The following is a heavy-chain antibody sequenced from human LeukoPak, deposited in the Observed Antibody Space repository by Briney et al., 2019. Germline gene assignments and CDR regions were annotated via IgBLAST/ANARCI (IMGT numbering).Heavy chain of an antibody. CDR1: GYTFTSYD. V-gene: IGHV1-8*01. Sequence: ASVKVSCRASGYTFTSYDINWVRQATGQGLEWMGWMNPNSGNTGYAQKFQGRVTMTEDTSTDTAYMELSSLRSEDTAVYYCVFGYYDSSGGYFDYWGQGTLVTVSS. D-gene: IGHD3-22*01. CDR3: VFGYYDSSGGYFDY. J-gene: IGHJ4*02. CDR2: MNPNSGNT.